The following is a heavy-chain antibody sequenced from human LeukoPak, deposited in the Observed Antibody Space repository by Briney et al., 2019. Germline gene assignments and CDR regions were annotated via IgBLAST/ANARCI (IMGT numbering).Heavy chain of an antibody. D-gene: IGHD4-17*01. CDR2: IYYSGST. CDR3: AREALRPSRWFDP. J-gene: IGHJ5*02. Sequence: SQTLSLTCTVSGGSISSGDYYWRWIRQPPGKGLEWIGYIYYSGSTYYNPSLKSRVTISVDTSNNQFSLKLSSVTAADTAVYCCAREALRPSRWFDPWGQGTLVTVSS. CDR1: GGSISSGDYY. V-gene: IGHV4-30-4*01.